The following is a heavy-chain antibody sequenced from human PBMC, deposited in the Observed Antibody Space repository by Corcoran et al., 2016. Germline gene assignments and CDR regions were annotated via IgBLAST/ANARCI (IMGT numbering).Heavy chain of an antibody. CDR3: ARGVAALKSNWFDP. CDR1: GFTLSSYS. V-gene: IGHV3-21*01. D-gene: IGHD2-15*01. J-gene: IGHJ5*02. Sequence: EVQLVESGGGLVKPGGSLRLSYAAYGFTLSSYSMNWVSQDPGKGLEWVSSISSSSSYIYYADSVKGRFTISRDNAKNSLYMQMNSLRAEETAVYYFARGVAALKSNWFDPWGQGTLFTFSS. CDR2: ISSSSSYI.